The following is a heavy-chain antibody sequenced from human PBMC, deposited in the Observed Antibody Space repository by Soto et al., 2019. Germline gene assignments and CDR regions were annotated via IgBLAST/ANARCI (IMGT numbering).Heavy chain of an antibody. CDR1: GGTFSSYT. V-gene: IGHV1-69*02. CDR3: ARGKSAAMVRNFDY. J-gene: IGHJ4*02. Sequence: QVQLVQSGAEVKKPGSSVKVSCKASGGTFSSYTISWVRQAPGQGLEWMGRIIPILGIANYAQKFQGRVTITADTSTITAYMELSSLRSEDTAVYYCARGKSAAMVRNFDYWGQGTLVTVSS. CDR2: IIPILGIA. D-gene: IGHD5-18*01.